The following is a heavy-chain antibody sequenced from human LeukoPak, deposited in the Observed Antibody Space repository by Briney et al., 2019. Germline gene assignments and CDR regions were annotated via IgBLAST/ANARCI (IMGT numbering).Heavy chain of an antibody. V-gene: IGHV3-30-3*01. CDR1: GFTFSSYA. Sequence: SGGSLRLSCAASGFTFSSYAMHWVRQAPGKGLEWVAVISYDGSNKYYADSVKGRFTISRDNSKNTLYLQMNSLRAEDTAVYYCARVGGGDSSSWYYFDYWGQGTLVTVSS. CDR2: ISYDGSNK. CDR3: ARVGGGDSSSWYYFDY. J-gene: IGHJ4*02. D-gene: IGHD6-13*01.